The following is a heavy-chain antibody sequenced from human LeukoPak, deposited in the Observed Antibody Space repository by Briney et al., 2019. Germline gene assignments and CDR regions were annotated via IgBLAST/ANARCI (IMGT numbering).Heavy chain of an antibody. Sequence: ASVKVSCKASGYTFTSYAMHWVRQAPGQRLEWLGWINAGNGNTKYSQEFQGRVTITRDTSASTAYMELSSLKTEDTAVYYCTRETDYSDGTGYHHWYFDLWGRGTLVTVSS. J-gene: IGHJ2*01. CDR3: TRETDYSDGTGYHHWYFDL. V-gene: IGHV1-3*03. D-gene: IGHD3-22*01. CDR1: GYTFTSYA. CDR2: INAGNGNT.